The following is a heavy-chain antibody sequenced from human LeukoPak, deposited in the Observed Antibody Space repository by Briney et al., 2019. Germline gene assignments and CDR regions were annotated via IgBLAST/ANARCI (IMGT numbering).Heavy chain of an antibody. D-gene: IGHD5-18*01. CDR3: ASGDSGYSYGYSYYYYGMDV. Sequence: SVKVSCKASGGTFSSYAISWVRQAPGQGLEWMGRIIPIFGIANYAQKFQGRVTITADKSTSTVYMELSSLRSEDTAVYYCASGDSGYSYGYSYYYYGMDVWGQGTTVTVSS. CDR2: IIPIFGIA. CDR1: GGTFSSYA. V-gene: IGHV1-69*04. J-gene: IGHJ6*02.